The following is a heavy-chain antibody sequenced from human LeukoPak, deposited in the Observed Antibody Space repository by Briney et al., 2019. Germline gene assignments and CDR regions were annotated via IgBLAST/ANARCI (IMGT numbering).Heavy chain of an antibody. V-gene: IGHV1-24*01. CDR2: FDPEDGET. CDR3: ARVYERNYYDSSGYYYESGSFDY. J-gene: IGHJ4*02. CDR1: GYTLTELS. D-gene: IGHD3-22*01. Sequence: GASVKVSCKVSGYTLTELSMHWVRQAPGKGLEWMGGFDPEDGETIYAQKFQGRVTMTEDTSTDTAYMELSRLRSDDTAVYYCARVYERNYYDSSGYYYESGSFDYWGQGTLVTVSS.